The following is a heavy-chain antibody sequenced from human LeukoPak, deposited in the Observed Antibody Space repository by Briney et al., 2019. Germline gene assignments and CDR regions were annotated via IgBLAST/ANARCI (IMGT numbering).Heavy chain of an antibody. CDR3: TTGKTDDYYFDY. J-gene: IGHJ4*02. V-gene: IGHV3-15*07. CDR1: GFTFSDAC. CDR2: IKSKSDGGTT. D-gene: IGHD1-1*01. Sequence: GGSLRLSCAASGFTFSDACMNWVRQAPGKGLEWVGRIKSKSDGGTTGYAAPVKGRFTISRDGSKDTLYLQMNSLKTEDTAMYYCTTGKTDDYYFDYWGQGTLVTVSS.